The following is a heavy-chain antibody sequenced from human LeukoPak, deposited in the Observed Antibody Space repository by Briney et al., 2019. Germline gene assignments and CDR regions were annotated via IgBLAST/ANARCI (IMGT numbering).Heavy chain of an antibody. D-gene: IGHD4-17*01. CDR3: ARDYDYGDSAPFDY. Sequence: PSETLSLTCAVYGGSFSGYYWSWIRQPPGKGLEWIGEINHSGSTNYNPSLKSRVTISVDTSKNQFSLKLSSVTAADTAVYYCARDYDYGDSAPFDYWGQGTLVTVSS. CDR2: INHSGST. J-gene: IGHJ4*02. V-gene: IGHV4-34*01. CDR1: GGSFSGYY.